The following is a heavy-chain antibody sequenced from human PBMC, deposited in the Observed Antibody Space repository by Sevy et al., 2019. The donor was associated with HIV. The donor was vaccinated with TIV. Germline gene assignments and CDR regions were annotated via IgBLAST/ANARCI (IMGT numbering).Heavy chain of an antibody. D-gene: IGHD6-13*01. CDR2: IYYSGST. V-gene: IGHV4-59*01. Sequence: SETLSLTCTVSGGSISSYYWSWIRQPPGKGLEWIGYIYYSGSTNYNPSLKSRVTISVDTSKNQFSLKLSSVTAADTDVYYCARDSGYSSSWDVWFDPWGQGTLVTVSS. CDR1: GGSISSYY. J-gene: IGHJ5*02. CDR3: ARDSGYSSSWDVWFDP.